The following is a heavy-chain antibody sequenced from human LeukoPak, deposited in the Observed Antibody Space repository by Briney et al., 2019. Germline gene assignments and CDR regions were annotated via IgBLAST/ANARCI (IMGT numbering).Heavy chain of an antibody. CDR3: AIRGVLRGGSSGWKLWYDAFDI. CDR2: INPSGGST. J-gene: IGHJ3*02. CDR1: GYTFTSYY. Sequence: ASVKVSCKASGYTFTSYYMHWVRQAPGQGREWMGIINPSGGSTSYAQKFQGRVTMTRDMSTSTVYMELSSLRSEDTAVYYCAIRGVLRGGSSGWKLWYDAFDIWGQGTMVTVSS. V-gene: IGHV1-46*01. D-gene: IGHD6-19*01.